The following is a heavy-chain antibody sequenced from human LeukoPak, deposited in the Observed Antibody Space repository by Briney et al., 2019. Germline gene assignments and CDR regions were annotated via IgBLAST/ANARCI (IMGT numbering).Heavy chain of an antibody. CDR2: ISSSSSTI. Sequence: PGRSLRLSCAASGFTFSSYGMHWVRQAPGKGLEWVSYISSSSSTIYYADSVKGRFTISRDNAKNSLYLQMNSLRAEDTAVYYCARIVGYWGQGTLVTVSS. J-gene: IGHJ4*02. CDR3: ARIVGY. V-gene: IGHV3-48*04. CDR1: GFTFSSYG. D-gene: IGHD3-16*02.